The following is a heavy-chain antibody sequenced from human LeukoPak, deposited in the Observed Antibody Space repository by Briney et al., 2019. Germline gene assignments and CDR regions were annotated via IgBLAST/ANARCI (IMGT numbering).Heavy chain of an antibody. CDR2: IWYDGSNK. D-gene: IGHD4-17*01. J-gene: IGHJ4*02. CDR1: GFTFSSYG. CDR3: ARGLFTVTMDY. Sequence: PGGSLRLSCAASGFTFSSYGMHWVRQAPGKGLEWVAVIWYDGSNKYYADSVKGRFTISRDNSKNTLYLQMNSLRAEDTAVYYCARGLFTVTMDYWGQGTLVTVSS. V-gene: IGHV3-33*01.